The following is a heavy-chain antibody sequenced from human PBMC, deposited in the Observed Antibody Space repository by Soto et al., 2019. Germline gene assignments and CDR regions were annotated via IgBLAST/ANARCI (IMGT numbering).Heavy chain of an antibody. CDR1: GGSISSYY. CDR3: ARADITMVRGVAGLNAFDI. V-gene: IGHV4-59*01. J-gene: IGHJ3*02. CDR2: IYYSGST. D-gene: IGHD3-10*01. Sequence: PSETLSLTCTVSGGSISSYYWSWIRQPPGKGLEWIGYIYYSGSTNYNPSLKSRVTISVDTSKNQFSLKLSSVTAADTAVYYCARADITMVRGVAGLNAFDIWGQGTMVTVSS.